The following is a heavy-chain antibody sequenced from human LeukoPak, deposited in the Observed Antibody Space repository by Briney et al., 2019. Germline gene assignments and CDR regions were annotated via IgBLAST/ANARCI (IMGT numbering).Heavy chain of an antibody. CDR2: INHSGST. CDR3: ARGYSGYDPFDY. CDR1: GGSFSGYY. V-gene: IGHV4-34*01. J-gene: IGHJ4*02. D-gene: IGHD5-12*01. Sequence: SETLSLTCAVYGGSFSGYYWSWIRQPPGKGLEWIGEINHSGSTNYNPSLKSRVTISVGTSKNQFSLKLSSVTAADTAVYYCARGYSGYDPFDYWGQGTLVTVSS.